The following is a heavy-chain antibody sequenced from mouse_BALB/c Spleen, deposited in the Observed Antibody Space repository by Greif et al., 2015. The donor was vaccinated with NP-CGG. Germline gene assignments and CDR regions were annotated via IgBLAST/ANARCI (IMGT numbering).Heavy chain of an antibody. CDR2: IDPANGNT. V-gene: IGHV14-3*02. Sequence: EVKLVESGAELVKPGASVKLSCTASGFNIKDTYMHWVKQRPEQGLEWIGRIDPANGNTKYDPKFQGKATITADTSSNTAYLQLSSLTSEDTAVYYCARNDGFVYWGQGTLVTVSA. J-gene: IGHJ3*01. D-gene: IGHD2-12*01. CDR1: GFNIKDTY. CDR3: ARNDGFVY.